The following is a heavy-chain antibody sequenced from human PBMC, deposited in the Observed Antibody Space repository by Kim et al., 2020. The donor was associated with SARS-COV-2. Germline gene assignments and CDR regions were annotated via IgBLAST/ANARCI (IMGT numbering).Heavy chain of an antibody. D-gene: IGHD6-13*01. CDR1: GFTFSSYT. V-gene: IGHV3-30*04. CDR3: ARGGSRGSSTHPYYFEN. CDR2: IVYDGSTN. Sequence: GGSLRLSCAASGFTSASGFTFSSYTMHWVRQAPGKGLHWVAVIVYDGSTNYHADSVKGRFTISRDNSKNTLYLQMNSLRVDDTAVYYCARGGSRGSSTHPYYFENWGQGTLVTVSS. J-gene: IGHJ4*02.